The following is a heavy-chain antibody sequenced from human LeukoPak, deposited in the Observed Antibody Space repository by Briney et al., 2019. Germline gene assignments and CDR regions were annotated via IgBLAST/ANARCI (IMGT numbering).Heavy chain of an antibody. J-gene: IGHJ4*02. D-gene: IGHD2-2*02. CDR3: AKAYCSSTSCYKGFLSHFDY. Sequence: PGASLGLSCAASGFTFSSYAMSWVRQAPGKGLEWVSGISWNSGSIGYADSVKGRFTISRDNAKNSLYLQMNSLRAEDTALYYCAKAYCSSTSCYKGFLSHFDYWGQGTLVTVSS. V-gene: IGHV3-9*01. CDR2: ISWNSGSI. CDR1: GFTFSSYA.